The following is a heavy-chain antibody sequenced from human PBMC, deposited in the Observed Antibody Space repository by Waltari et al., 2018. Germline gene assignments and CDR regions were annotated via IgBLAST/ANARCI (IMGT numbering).Heavy chain of an antibody. Sequence: QLQESGPGLMKTSETLSLTCTVSGDSISSSHYYWGWIRQPPGKGLEWVSRINSDGSSTSYADSVKGRFTISRDNAKNTLYLQMNSLRAEDTAVYYCARKEYYFDYWGQGTLVTVSS. CDR2: INSDGSST. V-gene: IGHV3-74*01. CDR1: GDSISSSHYY. J-gene: IGHJ4*02. D-gene: IGHD3-10*01. CDR3: ARKEYYFDY.